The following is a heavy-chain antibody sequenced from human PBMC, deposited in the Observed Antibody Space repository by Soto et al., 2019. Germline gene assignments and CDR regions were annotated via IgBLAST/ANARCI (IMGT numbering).Heavy chain of an antibody. Sequence: PSETLSLTCTVSGGSISSSSYYWGWIRQPPGKGLEWIGSIYYSGSTYYNPSLKSRVTISVDTSKNQFSLKLSSVTAADTAVYYCARRRWDTAMVSYYYYGMDVWGQVTTVTVSS. CDR1: GGSISSSSYY. V-gene: IGHV4-39*01. CDR3: ARRRWDTAMVSYYYYGMDV. D-gene: IGHD5-18*01. CDR2: IYYSGST. J-gene: IGHJ6*02.